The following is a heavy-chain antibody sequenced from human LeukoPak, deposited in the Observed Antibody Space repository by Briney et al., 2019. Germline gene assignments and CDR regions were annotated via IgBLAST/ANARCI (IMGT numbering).Heavy chain of an antibody. V-gene: IGHV3-23*01. CDR3: AKRGTSLRAVDH. CDR2: ISTSGSST. Sequence: GGSLRLSCAASGFTFSSFSMSWVRQAPGKGLEWVSAISTSGSSTYYADSMKGRFTISRDNSKNTVNLQMNSLRAEDTAVYYCAKRGTSLRAVDHWGQGTLVTVSS. CDR1: GFTFSSFS. D-gene: IGHD4-17*01. J-gene: IGHJ4*02.